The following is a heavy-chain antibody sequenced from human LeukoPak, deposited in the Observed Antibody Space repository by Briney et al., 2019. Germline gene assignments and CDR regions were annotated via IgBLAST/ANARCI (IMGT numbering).Heavy chain of an antibody. CDR1: DGSITNYD. V-gene: IGHV4-59*01. J-gene: IGHJ4*02. Sequence: SETLSLTCTVSDGSITNYDWSWVRQPPGKGLEFIGHVHYSGTANYNPSLRSRVTISIDTSKKHFFLKLKSVTAADTAVYYCARDTFSYYGGNSAVDYWGQGTLVTVSS. D-gene: IGHD4-23*01. CDR2: VHYSGTA. CDR3: ARDTFSYYGGNSAVDY.